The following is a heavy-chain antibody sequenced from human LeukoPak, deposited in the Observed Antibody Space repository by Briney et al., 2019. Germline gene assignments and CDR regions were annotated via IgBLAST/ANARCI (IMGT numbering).Heavy chain of an antibody. CDR3: ARDPRIAPNWYYFDY. J-gene: IGHJ4*02. D-gene: IGHD6-13*01. V-gene: IGHV3-23*01. Sequence: TGGSLRLSCAASGFTVSSNYMSWVRQAPGKGLEWVSAITGSGDNTYYADSVKGRFTISRDNSKNTLYLQMNSLRAGDTALYYCARDPRIAPNWYYFDYWGQGTLVTVSS. CDR1: GFTVSSNY. CDR2: ITGSGDNT.